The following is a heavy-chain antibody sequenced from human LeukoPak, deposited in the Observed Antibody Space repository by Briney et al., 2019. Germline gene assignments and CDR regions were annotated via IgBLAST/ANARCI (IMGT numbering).Heavy chain of an antibody. CDR2: IRDYNGNT. CDR1: GYTFTSYA. J-gene: IGHJ6*02. CDR3: ASARGYSSSSGYYYYGMDV. Sequence: ASVKVSCKASGYTFTSYAISWVRQAPGQGLEWMGWIRDYNGNTNYAQKLQGRVTMTTDTSTSTAYMELRSLRSDDTAVYYCASARGYSSSSGYYYYGMDVWGQGTTVTVSS. V-gene: IGHV1-18*01. D-gene: IGHD6-6*01.